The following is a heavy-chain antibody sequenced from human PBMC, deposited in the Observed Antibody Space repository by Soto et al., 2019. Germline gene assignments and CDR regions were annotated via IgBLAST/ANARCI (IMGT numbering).Heavy chain of an antibody. V-gene: IGHV3-30*03. Sequence: GGSLRLSCAASGFTFSSYGMHWVRQAPGKGLEWVALVSYHGTNKYYGDSVNGRFTISRDNSKNTLYLQMNSLRAEDTAVYYCARGLPYDSSGYFFDYWGQGTLVTVSS. D-gene: IGHD3-22*01. CDR3: ARGLPYDSSGYFFDY. J-gene: IGHJ4*02. CDR1: GFTFSSYG. CDR2: VSYHGTNK.